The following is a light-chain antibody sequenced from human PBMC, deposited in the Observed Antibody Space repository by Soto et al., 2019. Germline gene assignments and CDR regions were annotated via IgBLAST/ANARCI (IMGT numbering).Light chain of an antibody. CDR2: DVN. Sequence: SALTQPPSVSGSPGQSVTISCTGTSSDIGGYNYVSWYQQHPGKAPKFMIYDVNKRPSGVPDRFSGSKSGNTASLTISGLQAEDEADYYCCSYAGGYTYVFGSGTKVTVL. V-gene: IGLV2-11*01. CDR3: CSYAGGYTYV. J-gene: IGLJ1*01. CDR1: SSDIGGYNY.